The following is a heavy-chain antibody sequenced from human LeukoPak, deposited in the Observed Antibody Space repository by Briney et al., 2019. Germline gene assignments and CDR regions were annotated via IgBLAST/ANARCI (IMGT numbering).Heavy chain of an antibody. CDR2: MNPNSGNT. D-gene: IGHD6-13*01. J-gene: IGHJ6*03. Sequence: ASVKVSCKASGYTFTSYDINWVRQATGQGLEWMGWMNPNSGNTGYAQKFQGRVTMTRNTSISTAYMELSTLRSDDTAVYYCARVVSSSWLYYYYYYMDVWGKGTTVTISS. V-gene: IGHV1-8*01. CDR3: ARVVSSSWLYYYYYYMDV. CDR1: GYTFTSYD.